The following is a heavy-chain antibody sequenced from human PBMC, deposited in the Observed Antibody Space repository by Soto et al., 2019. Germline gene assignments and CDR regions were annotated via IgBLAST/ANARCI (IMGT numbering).Heavy chain of an antibody. V-gene: IGHV4-30-2*01. D-gene: IGHD2-2*01. J-gene: IGHJ5*02. CDR3: ARVPDR. Sequence: PSETLSLTCAVSGGSISSGGYPWSWIRQPPGKGLEWIGYIYHSGSTYYNPSHRSRVTISVDRSKNQFSLKLSSVTAADTSVYYCARVPDRWGQGTLVTVSS. CDR2: IYHSGST. CDR1: GGSISSGGYP.